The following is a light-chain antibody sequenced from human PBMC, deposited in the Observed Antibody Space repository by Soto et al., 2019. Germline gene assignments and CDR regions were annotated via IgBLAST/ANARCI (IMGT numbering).Light chain of an antibody. J-gene: IGLJ1*01. Sequence: QSALTQPPSASGTPGQRVTISCSGGSSNIGTITVNWYQQLPGTSPKLLIYSTSQRPSGVPDRFSGSKSGTSASLAISGLQSGDEADYYCAGWDDNLNGRVFGTGTKLTVL. CDR1: SSNIGTIT. V-gene: IGLV1-44*01. CDR2: STS. CDR3: AGWDDNLNGRV.